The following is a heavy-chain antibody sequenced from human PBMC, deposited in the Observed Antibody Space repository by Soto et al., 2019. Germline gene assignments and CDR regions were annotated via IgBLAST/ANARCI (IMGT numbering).Heavy chain of an antibody. J-gene: IGHJ5*02. CDR3: AREAAVTTPHVGYWFDP. Sequence: QVQLVQSGAEVKKPGASVKVSCKASGYTFTSYGISWVRQAPGQGLEWMGWISAYNGNTNYAQKLQGRATMTTDTSTSTAYMELRSLSSDDTAEYYCAREAAVTTPHVGYWFDPWGQGTLVTVSS. CDR1: GYTFTSYG. D-gene: IGHD4-17*01. CDR2: ISAYNGNT. V-gene: IGHV1-18*04.